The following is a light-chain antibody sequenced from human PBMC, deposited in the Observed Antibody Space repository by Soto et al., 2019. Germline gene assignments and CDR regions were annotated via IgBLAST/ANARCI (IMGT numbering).Light chain of an antibody. CDR1: QTISNR. J-gene: IGKJ1*01. CDR3: QQSDTSWT. V-gene: IGKV1-5*03. CDR2: KES. Sequence: DIQMTQSPSTLSASVGDRVTITCRASQTISNRLAWYQLKPGKAPKLLIYKESSLQSGVPSRFSGSGFGTEFTLTISSLQPDDFATYCCQQSDTSWTFGQGTKVDIK.